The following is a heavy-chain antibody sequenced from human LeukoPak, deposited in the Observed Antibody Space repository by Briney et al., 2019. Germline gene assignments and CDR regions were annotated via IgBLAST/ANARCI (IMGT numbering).Heavy chain of an antibody. J-gene: IGHJ4*02. CDR2: IKQDGSVK. V-gene: IGHV3-7*01. Sequence: PGGSLRLSCAASGFTFSTYEMGWVRQAPGKGLEWVAYIKQDGSVKYYVDSVKGRFTISRDNAKNSLYLQMNSLRAEDTAVYYCVRDWGYDSSGYWQKYFDTWGQGTLVTVSS. CDR3: VRDWGYDSSGYWQKYFDT. CDR1: GFTFSTYE. D-gene: IGHD3-22*01.